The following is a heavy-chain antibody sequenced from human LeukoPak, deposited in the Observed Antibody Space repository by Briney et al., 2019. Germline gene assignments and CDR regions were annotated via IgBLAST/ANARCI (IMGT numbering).Heavy chain of an antibody. CDR3: ARDLSYCSSTSCSGNAFDI. V-gene: IGHV1-2*02. J-gene: IGHJ3*02. D-gene: IGHD2-2*01. Sequence: ASVKVSCKASGYTFTGYYMHWVRQALGQGLEWMGWINPNSGGTNYAQKFQGRVTMTRDTSISTAYMELSRLRSDDTAVYYCARDLSYCSSTSCSGNAFDIWGQGTMVTVSS. CDR1: GYTFTGYY. CDR2: INPNSGGT.